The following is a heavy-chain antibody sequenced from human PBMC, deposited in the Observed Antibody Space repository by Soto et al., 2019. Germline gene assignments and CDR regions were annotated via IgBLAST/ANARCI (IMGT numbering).Heavy chain of an antibody. CDR1: GYRFMSFG. D-gene: IGHD3-9*01. CDR3: ARDYFDLSAQADY. J-gene: IGHJ4*02. V-gene: IGHV1-18*01. CDR2: ISGNSGKT. Sequence: QVELVQSGPEVKKPGASVKVSCRASGYRFMSFGISWVRQAAGQGLEWMGWISGNSGKTKYAQKAQGRVTITTDTSTSTAYMELRSLRTDDTAVYYCARDYFDLSAQADYWGQGTLVTVSS.